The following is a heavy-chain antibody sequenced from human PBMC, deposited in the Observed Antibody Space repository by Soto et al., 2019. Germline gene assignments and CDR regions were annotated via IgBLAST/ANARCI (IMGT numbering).Heavy chain of an antibody. D-gene: IGHD2-21*01. V-gene: IGHV4-59*08. CDR2: IYYSGST. Sequence: SETLSLTCTVSGGSISSYYWSWIRQPPGKGLEWIGYIYYSGSTNYNPSLKSRVTISVDTSKNQFSLKLSSVTAADTAVYYCARQPSLLSAYYFDYWGQGTLVTVSS. J-gene: IGHJ4*02. CDR3: ARQPSLLSAYYFDY. CDR1: GGSISSYY.